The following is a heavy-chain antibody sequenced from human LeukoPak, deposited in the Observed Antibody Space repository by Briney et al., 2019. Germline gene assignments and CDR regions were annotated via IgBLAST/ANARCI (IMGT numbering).Heavy chain of an antibody. Sequence: GRSLRLSCAASGFTFSSYGMHWVRQAPGKGLEWVAVIWYDGSNKYYADSVKGRFTISRDNSKNTLYLQMNSLRAEDTAVYYCARDSERSGYSGYDYPFFDYWGQGTLVTVSS. J-gene: IGHJ4*02. CDR2: IWYDGSNK. D-gene: IGHD5-12*01. CDR3: ARDSERSGYSGYDYPFFDY. V-gene: IGHV3-33*01. CDR1: GFTFSSYG.